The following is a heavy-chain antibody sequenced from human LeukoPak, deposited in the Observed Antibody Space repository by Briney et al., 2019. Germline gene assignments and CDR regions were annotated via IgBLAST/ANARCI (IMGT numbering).Heavy chain of an antibody. CDR3: ARVRGYDSGVYYYYGMDV. CDR1: GYTFTSYG. D-gene: IGHD5-12*01. V-gene: IGHV1-18*01. J-gene: IGHJ6*02. CDR2: ISAYNGNT. Sequence: GASVKVSCKASGYTFTSYGISWVRQAPGQGLEWMGWISAYNGNTNYAQKLQGRVTMTTDTSTSTAYMELRSLRSDDTAVYCCARVRGYDSGVYYYYGMDVWGQGTTVTVSS.